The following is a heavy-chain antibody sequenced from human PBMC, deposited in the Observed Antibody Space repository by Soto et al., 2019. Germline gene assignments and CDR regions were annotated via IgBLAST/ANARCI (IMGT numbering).Heavy chain of an antibody. J-gene: IGHJ4*02. V-gene: IGHV3-23*01. CDR3: AKGGQSYDY. D-gene: IGHD3-10*01. CDR2: ISTSVGST. CDR1: GFTFSTYA. Sequence: HPGGSLRLSCAASGFTFSTYAMSWVRQAPGKGLEWVSAISTSVGSTYYTDSVKGRFTISRDNSKNTLYLQMNSLRAEDTAVYYCAKGGQSYDYWGQGTLVTLSS.